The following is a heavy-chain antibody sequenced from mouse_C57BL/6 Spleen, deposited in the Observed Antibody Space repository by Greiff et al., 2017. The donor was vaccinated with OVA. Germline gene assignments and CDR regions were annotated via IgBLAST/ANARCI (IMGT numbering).Heavy chain of an antibody. CDR1: GYTFTDYE. D-gene: IGHD1-1*01. Sequence: QVQLQQSGAELVRPGASVTLSCKASGYTFTDYEMHWVKQTPVHGLEWIGAIDPETGGTAYNQKFKGKAILTADKSSSTAYMELRSLTSEDSAVYYCTRGGTTVVAPFDYWGQGTTLTVSS. J-gene: IGHJ2*01. V-gene: IGHV1-15*01. CDR3: TRGGTTVVAPFDY. CDR2: IDPETGGT.